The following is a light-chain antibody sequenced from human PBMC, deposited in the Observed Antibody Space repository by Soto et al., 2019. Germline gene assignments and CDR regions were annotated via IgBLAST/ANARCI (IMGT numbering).Light chain of an antibody. Sequence: AIQLTQSPSSLSASVGDRVTITCRASQGIAKDLGWYQQKPGKAPRFLIFGASFLQSGVPSRFSGSGSGTDFTLTINGLQPEDFATYYCLQNYYSFRTFGQGTKVEIK. J-gene: IGKJ1*01. CDR3: LQNYYSFRT. CDR1: QGIAKD. V-gene: IGKV1-6*01. CDR2: GAS.